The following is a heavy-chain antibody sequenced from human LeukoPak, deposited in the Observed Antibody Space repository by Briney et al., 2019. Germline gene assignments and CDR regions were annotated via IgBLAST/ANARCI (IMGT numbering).Heavy chain of an antibody. D-gene: IGHD3-3*01. CDR1: GGTFSSYA. Sequence: SVKVSCKASGGTFSSYAISWVRQAPGQGLEWMGGIIPIFGTANYAQKFQGRVTITADESTSTAYMELSSLRSEDTAVYYCASHRKDDFWSGYHFDYWGQGTLVTVSS. CDR2: IIPIFGTA. V-gene: IGHV1-69*13. CDR3: ASHRKDDFWSGYHFDY. J-gene: IGHJ4*02.